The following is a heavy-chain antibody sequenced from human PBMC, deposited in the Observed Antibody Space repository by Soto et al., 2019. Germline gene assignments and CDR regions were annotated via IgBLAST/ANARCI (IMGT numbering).Heavy chain of an antibody. D-gene: IGHD3-3*01. V-gene: IGHV3-30-3*01. J-gene: IGHJ3*02. Sequence: GGSLRLSCAASGFTFSSYAMHWVRQAPGKGLEWVAVISYDGSNKYYADSVKGRFTISRDNSKNTLYLQMNSLRAEDTAVYYCARETTYYDFWSGPVGAFDIWGQGTMVTVSS. CDR1: GFTFSSYA. CDR2: ISYDGSNK. CDR3: ARETTYYDFWSGPVGAFDI.